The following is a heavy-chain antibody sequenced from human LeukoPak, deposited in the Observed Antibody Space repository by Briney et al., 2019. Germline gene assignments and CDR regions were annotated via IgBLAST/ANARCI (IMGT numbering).Heavy chain of an antibody. Sequence: GGSLRLSCAASGLTFSTYAMSWFGQAPGKGPRWVSAISGSGGSTYYADSVKGRFTISRDNSKNTLYLQMNSLRAEDTAVYYCAKDSDWAFDYWGQGTLVTVSS. V-gene: IGHV3-23*01. J-gene: IGHJ4*02. CDR1: GLTFSTYA. CDR2: ISGSGGST. CDR3: AKDSDWAFDY. D-gene: IGHD3/OR15-3a*01.